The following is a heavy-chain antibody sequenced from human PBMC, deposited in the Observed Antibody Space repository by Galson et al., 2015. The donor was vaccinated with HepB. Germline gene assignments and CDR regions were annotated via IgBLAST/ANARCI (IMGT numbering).Heavy chain of an antibody. Sequence: SVKVSCKASGGTFSSYAISWVRQAPGQGLEWMGRIIPILGIANYAQKFQGRVTITADKSTSTAYMELSSLRSEDTAVYYCARDSKIRPYLYSYDQPDYWGQGTLVTVSS. J-gene: IGHJ4*02. V-gene: IGHV1-69*04. D-gene: IGHD5-18*01. CDR2: IIPILGIA. CDR3: ARDSKIRPYLYSYDQPDY. CDR1: GGTFSSYA.